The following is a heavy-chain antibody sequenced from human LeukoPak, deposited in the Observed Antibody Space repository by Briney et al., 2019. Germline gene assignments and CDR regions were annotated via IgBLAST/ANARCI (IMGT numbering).Heavy chain of an antibody. Sequence: PSQTLSLTCTVSGGSISSGSYYWSWIRQPAGKGLEWIGRIYTSGSTNYNPSLKSRVTLSVDTSKNQFSLKLSSVTAADTAVYYCARSAGSDWYWFDPWGQGTLVTVSS. J-gene: IGHJ5*02. CDR3: ARSAGSDWYWFDP. CDR1: GGSISSGSYY. CDR2: IYTSGST. D-gene: IGHD3-9*01. V-gene: IGHV4-61*02.